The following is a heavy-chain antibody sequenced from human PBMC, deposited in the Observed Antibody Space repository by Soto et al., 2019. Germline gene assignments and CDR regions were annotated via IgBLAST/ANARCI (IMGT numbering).Heavy chain of an antibody. CDR3: ARAARPPYYYGMDV. CDR1: GYTFTSYC. J-gene: IGHJ6*02. Sequence: ASVKVSCKASGYTFTSYCISWVRQAPGQGLEWMGWISAYNGNTNYAQKLQGRVTMTTDTSTSTAYMELRSLRSDDTAVYYCARAARPPYYYGMDVWGQGTTVTVSS. V-gene: IGHV1-18*04. CDR2: ISAYNGNT.